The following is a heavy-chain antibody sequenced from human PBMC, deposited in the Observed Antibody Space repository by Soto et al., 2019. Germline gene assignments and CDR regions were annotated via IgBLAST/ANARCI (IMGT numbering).Heavy chain of an antibody. D-gene: IGHD6-13*01. Sequence: QVQLQESGPGLVEPSQTLSLTCTVSGGSINSGGYYWSWIRQQPGEGLEWIGYIYYSGETYYNPSLKRRVTMSLDTSKTRFSLNLNSVTAAATAVYFCARGGYTAISGAGSFDFWSHGTMVTVTS. J-gene: IGHJ3*01. CDR3: ARGGYTAISGAGSFDF. CDR1: GGSINSGGYY. CDR2: IYYSGET. V-gene: IGHV4-30-4*08.